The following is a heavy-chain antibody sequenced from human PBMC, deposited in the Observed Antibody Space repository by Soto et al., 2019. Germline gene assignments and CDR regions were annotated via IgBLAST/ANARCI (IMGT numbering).Heavy chain of an antibody. Sequence: PXGSLRLSCAASGFTFSSYDMHWVRQATGKGLEWVSAIGTAGDTYYPGSVKGRFTISRENAKNSLYLQMNSLRAGDTAVYYCARVKYSSSSTGYYFDYWGQGTLVTVSS. CDR1: GFTFSSYD. D-gene: IGHD6-6*01. CDR3: ARVKYSSSSTGYYFDY. CDR2: IGTAGDT. V-gene: IGHV3-13*01. J-gene: IGHJ4*02.